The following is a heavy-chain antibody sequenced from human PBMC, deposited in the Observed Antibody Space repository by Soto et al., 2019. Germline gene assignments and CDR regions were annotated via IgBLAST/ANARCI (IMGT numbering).Heavy chain of an antibody. Sequence: GSLRLSCAASGFTFSSFAMSWVRQAPGKGLEWVSAISGSGGRTYYADSVKCRFTISRDNSNNTLYLQMTSLRAEDTAVYYCAKGLYYYDSSGLSSAFDIWGQGTMVTVSS. CDR1: GFTFSSFA. CDR3: AKGLYYYDSSGLSSAFDI. V-gene: IGHV3-23*01. J-gene: IGHJ3*02. D-gene: IGHD3-22*01. CDR2: ISGSGGRT.